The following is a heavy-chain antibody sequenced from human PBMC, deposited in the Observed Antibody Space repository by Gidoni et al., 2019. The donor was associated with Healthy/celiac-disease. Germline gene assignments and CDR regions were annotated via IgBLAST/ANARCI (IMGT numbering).Heavy chain of an antibody. V-gene: IGHV5-51*03. D-gene: IGHD4-17*01. J-gene: IGHJ2*01. CDR3: ARTAEVYGDYGTYFDL. CDR2: IDPGDSDT. CDR1: VYSFTSYW. Sequence: VQLVPSAADVKKPGESLTISCKVSVYSFTSYWIGWVRQMTGKGLEWMGIIDPGDSDTRYSPSFQGQGTISADKYIRTAYLQWSSLKASDTAMYYCARTAEVYGDYGTYFDLWGRGTLVTVSS.